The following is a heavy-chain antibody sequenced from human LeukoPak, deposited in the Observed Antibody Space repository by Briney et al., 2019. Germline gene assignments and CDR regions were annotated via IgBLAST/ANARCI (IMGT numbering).Heavy chain of an antibody. CDR2: IYYSGST. V-gene: IGHV4-39*01. Sequence: PSETLSLTGTVSGGSISSSSYYWGWIRQPPGKGVEWIGSIYYSGSTYYNPSLKSRVTISVDTSKNQFSLKLSSVTTADTAVYYCARHVYGSRSYADYWGQGTLVTVSS. J-gene: IGHJ4*02. CDR3: ARHVYGSRSYADY. D-gene: IGHD3-10*01. CDR1: GGSISSSSYY.